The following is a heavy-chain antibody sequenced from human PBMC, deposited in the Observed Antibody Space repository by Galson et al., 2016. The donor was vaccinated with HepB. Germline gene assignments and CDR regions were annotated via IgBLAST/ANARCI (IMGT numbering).Heavy chain of an antibody. J-gene: IGHJ4*02. CDR3: ATDSSARGYFDY. D-gene: IGHD3-22*01. CDR2: ILYDGSNK. CDR1: GLTFSSDV. V-gene: IGHV3-30*04. Sequence: SLRLSCAASGLTFSSDVMHWVRQAPGKGLEWVAVILYDGSNKEYADSVKGRFTISRDNSKNTLYLQMNSRRVEDTAVYYCATDSSARGYFDYWGQGTLVTVSS.